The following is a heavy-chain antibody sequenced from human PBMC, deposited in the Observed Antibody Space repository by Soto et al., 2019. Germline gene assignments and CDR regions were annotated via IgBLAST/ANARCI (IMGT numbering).Heavy chain of an antibody. CDR2: IWYDGSNK. V-gene: IGHV3-33*01. CDR3: ARYGYYGDYSFDI. CDR1: GFTFSSYG. Sequence: ESGGGVVQPGRSLRLSCAASGFTFSSYGMHWVRQAPGKGLEWVAVIWYDGSNKYYADSVKGRFTISRDNSKNTLYLQMISLRAEDTAVYYCARYGYYGDYSFDIWGQGTMVTVSS. D-gene: IGHD4-17*01. J-gene: IGHJ3*02.